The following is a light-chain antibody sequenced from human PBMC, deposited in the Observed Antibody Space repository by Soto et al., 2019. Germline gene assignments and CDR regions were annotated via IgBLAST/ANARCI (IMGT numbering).Light chain of an antibody. J-gene: IGKJ1*01. CDR1: QSVSSTF. Sequence: EIVLTQSPGTLSLSPGERATLSCRASQSVSSTFLAWYQHIPGQAPRLLIYGSSTRATGVPDRFSGSGSGTDVSLTISRLQPEDFAVYFCQQYGDSPPTFGQGTKVEIK. V-gene: IGKV3-20*01. CDR2: GSS. CDR3: QQYGDSPPT.